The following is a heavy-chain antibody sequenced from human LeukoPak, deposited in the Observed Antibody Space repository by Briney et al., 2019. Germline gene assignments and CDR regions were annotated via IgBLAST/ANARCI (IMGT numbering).Heavy chain of an antibody. J-gene: IGHJ4*02. Sequence: GRSLRLSCAASGFTFSSYAMHWVRQAPGKGLEWVAVISYDGSNKYYADSVKGRFTISRDNSKNTLYLQMNSLRAEDTAVYYCARDGITMVRGVGNSDYWGQGTLVTVSS. CDR1: GFTFSSYA. CDR3: ARDGITMVRGVGNSDY. CDR2: ISYDGSNK. D-gene: IGHD3-10*01. V-gene: IGHV3-30-3*01.